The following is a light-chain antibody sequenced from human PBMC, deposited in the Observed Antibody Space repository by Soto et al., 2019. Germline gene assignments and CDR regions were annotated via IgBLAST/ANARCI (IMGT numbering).Light chain of an antibody. CDR1: QSVSSSY. V-gene: IGKV3-20*01. CDR2: GAS. CDR3: QQYGSSPPT. Sequence: IVLMQSPGTLSLSPGEIATLACRVSQSVSSSYLAWYQPKPGQAPRLLIYGASSRVTGIPDRFSGSGSGTDVTHTIRRPEPADLAVDYAQQYGSSPPTFGKGTKV. J-gene: IGKJ1*01.